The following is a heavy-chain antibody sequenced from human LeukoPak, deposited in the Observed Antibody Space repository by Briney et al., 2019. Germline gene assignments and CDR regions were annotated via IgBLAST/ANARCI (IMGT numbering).Heavy chain of an antibody. Sequence: PSQTLTLTCTVSGGSISSGSYYWSWIRQPAGKGLEWIGRIYTSGSTNYNPSLKSRVTISVDTSKNQFSLKLSSVTAADTAVYYCAREGTVVTPHGSYWYFDLWGRGTLVTVSS. D-gene: IGHD4-23*01. J-gene: IGHJ2*01. CDR3: AREGTVVTPHGSYWYFDL. CDR2: IYTSGST. V-gene: IGHV4-61*02. CDR1: GGSISSGSYY.